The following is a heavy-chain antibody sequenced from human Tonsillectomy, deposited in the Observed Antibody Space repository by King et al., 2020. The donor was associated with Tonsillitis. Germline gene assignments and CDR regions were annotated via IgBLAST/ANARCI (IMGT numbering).Heavy chain of an antibody. D-gene: IGHD1-1*01. J-gene: IGHJ3*02. CDR2: IYHSGST. Sequence: QLQESGPGLVKPSETLSLTCAVSGYSISSGYYWGWIRQPPGKGLEWIGSIYHSGSTYYNPSLKSRVTISVDTSKNQFSLKLSSVTAADTAVYYCAIDDPNEALCAFDIWGQGKMVTVSS. CDR1: GYSISSGYY. CDR3: AIDDPNEALCAFDI. V-gene: IGHV4-38-2*02.